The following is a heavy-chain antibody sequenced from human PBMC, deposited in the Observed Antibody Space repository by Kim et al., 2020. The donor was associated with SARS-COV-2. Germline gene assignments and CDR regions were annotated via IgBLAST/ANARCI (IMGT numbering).Heavy chain of an antibody. CDR1: GFDFGTHS. CDR3: ARGGYCSSTSCYFYYYALDV. CDR2: IGGGTRYI. J-gene: IGHJ6*02. D-gene: IGHD2-2*01. Sequence: GGSLRLSCAASGFDFGTHSMNWVRHIPGKALEWVSSIGGGTRYIYYADSVKGRFTISRDNAKNSLYLQMNSLRAEDTAVYYCARGGYCSSTSCYFYYYALDVWGHGTTVTVSS. V-gene: IGHV3-21*01.